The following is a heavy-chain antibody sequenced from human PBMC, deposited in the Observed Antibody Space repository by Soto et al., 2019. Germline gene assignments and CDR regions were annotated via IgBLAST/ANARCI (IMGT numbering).Heavy chain of an antibody. J-gene: IGHJ5*02. CDR2: ISHDGINK. V-gene: IGHV3-30-3*01. CDR3: ARDMYSSDYFVKWFEP. CDR1: GFSFSSYA. D-gene: IGHD6-19*01. Sequence: QVRLVESGGGVVQPGRSLRLSCTASGFSFSSYAMYWFRQPPGKGLEWVAVISHDGINKHYADSGKGRVNVSKDNSNHSLDLQLNSLRGEDTAMYYCARDMYSSDYFVKWFEPWGQGTLVTVSS.